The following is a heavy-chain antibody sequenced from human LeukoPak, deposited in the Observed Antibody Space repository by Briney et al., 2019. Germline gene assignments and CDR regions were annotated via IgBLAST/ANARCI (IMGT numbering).Heavy chain of an antibody. CDR1: GYTLTELS. V-gene: IGHV1-24*01. Sequence: GASVKVSCKVSGYTLTELSMHWVRQAPGKGLEWMGGFDPEDGETIYAQKFQGRVTMIEDTSTDTAYMELSSLRSEDTAVYYCATDTSLLFDYWGQGTLVTVSS. CDR3: ATDTSLLFDY. D-gene: IGHD3-16*01. J-gene: IGHJ4*02. CDR2: FDPEDGET.